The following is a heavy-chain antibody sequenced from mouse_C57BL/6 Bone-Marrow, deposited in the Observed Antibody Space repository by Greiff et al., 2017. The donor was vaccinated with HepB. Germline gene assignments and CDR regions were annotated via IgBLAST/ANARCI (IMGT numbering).Heavy chain of an antibody. D-gene: IGHD2-5*01. J-gene: IGHJ3*01. V-gene: IGHV1-82*01. CDR2: IYPGDGDT. Sequence: QVQLQQSGPELVKPGASVKISCKASGYAFSSSWMNWVKQRPGKGLEWIGRIYPGDGDTNYNGKFKGKATLTADKSSSTAYMQLSSLTSEDSAVYFCARHYSNYVGFAYWGQGTLVTVSA. CDR1: GYAFSSSW. CDR3: ARHYSNYVGFAY.